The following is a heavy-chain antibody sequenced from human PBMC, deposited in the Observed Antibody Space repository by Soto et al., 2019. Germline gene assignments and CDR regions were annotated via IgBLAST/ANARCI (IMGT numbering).Heavy chain of an antibody. Sequence: QVQLQESGPGLVKPSETLSLTCTVSGGSISGYYWSWIRQPPGKGLEWIGYMYNTGSTVYNPSFKRRVTISVKTSKDQFSLKLNSVTAADTAVYYCARDLWGYCGTDCYPLDVWGQGTTVTVSS. D-gene: IGHD2-21*02. CDR2: MYNTGST. CDR1: GGSISGYY. CDR3: ARDLWGYCGTDCYPLDV. V-gene: IGHV4-59*01. J-gene: IGHJ6*02.